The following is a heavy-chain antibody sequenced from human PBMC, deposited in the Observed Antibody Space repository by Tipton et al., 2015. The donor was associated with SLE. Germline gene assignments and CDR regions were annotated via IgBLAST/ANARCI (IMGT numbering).Heavy chain of an antibody. CDR3: ARGNPSVRGAFDI. J-gene: IGHJ3*02. Sequence: TLSLTCAVSGGSINSDTYSWNWIRQPPGEGLDWIGYIDHSGSTSYNPSLQSRVTISGVRSKNQFSLTLTSMTAADTAVYFCARGNPSVRGAFDIWGQGTMVTVSS. D-gene: IGHD1-26*01. V-gene: IGHV4-30-2*01. CDR1: GGSINSDTYS. CDR2: IDHSGST.